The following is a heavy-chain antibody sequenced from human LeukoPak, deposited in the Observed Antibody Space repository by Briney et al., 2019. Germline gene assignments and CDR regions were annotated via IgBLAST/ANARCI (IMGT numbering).Heavy chain of an antibody. CDR3: AKLGIPGIAVAGGRYYFDY. Sequence: ASVKVSCKASGYTFTSYYMHWVRQAPGQGLEWMGIINPSGGSTSYAQKFQGRVIMTRHTSTSTVYMELSSLRSEDTAVYYCAKLGIPGIAVAGGRYYFDYWGQGTLVTVSS. D-gene: IGHD6-19*01. V-gene: IGHV1-46*01. J-gene: IGHJ4*02. CDR1: GYTFTSYY. CDR2: INPSGGST.